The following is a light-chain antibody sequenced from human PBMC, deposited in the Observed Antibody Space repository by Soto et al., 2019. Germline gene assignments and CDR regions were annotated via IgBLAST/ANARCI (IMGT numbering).Light chain of an antibody. V-gene: IGLV2-14*03. CDR1: SSDVGGYNY. J-gene: IGLJ2*01. Sequence: QSALTQPASVSGSPGQSVTISCTGTSSDVGGYNYVSWYQHHPGKAPKLMIYDVTNWPSGVSNRFSGSKSGNTASLTISGLQAEDEADYYCTSYTSSSSLDVFGGGTKLTVL. CDR3: TSYTSSSSLDV. CDR2: DVT.